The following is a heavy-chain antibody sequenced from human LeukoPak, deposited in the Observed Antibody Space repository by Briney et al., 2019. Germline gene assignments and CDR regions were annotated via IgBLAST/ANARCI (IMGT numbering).Heavy chain of an antibody. CDR3: ARDLGHCSSTSCYAGLLDY. D-gene: IGHD2-2*01. J-gene: IGHJ4*02. V-gene: IGHV3-48*03. CDR2: ITGSGSTK. Sequence: GGSLRLSCAASGFTFSTYEMNWVRQAPGKGLEWLSYITGSGSTKYYADSVRGRFTISRDNSNNTLYLQMNSLRAEDTAVYYCARDLGHCSSTSCYAGLLDYWGQGTLVTVSS. CDR1: GFTFSTYE.